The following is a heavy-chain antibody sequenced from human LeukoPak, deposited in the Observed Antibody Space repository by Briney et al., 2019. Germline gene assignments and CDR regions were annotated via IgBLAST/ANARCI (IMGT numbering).Heavy chain of an antibody. Sequence: GGSLRLSCAASGFTFSSYWMSWVRQAPGKWLEWVANIKQDGSETYQVHCVAGRFTISRDNAKNSLYLQMDSLRAEDTAVYYCAREGYGYPSHYYYYGIDVWGQGPTVTVSS. D-gene: IGHD5-18*01. CDR2: IKQDGSET. CDR3: AREGYGYPSHYYYYGIDV. J-gene: IGHJ6*02. CDR1: GFTFSSYW. V-gene: IGHV3-7*01.